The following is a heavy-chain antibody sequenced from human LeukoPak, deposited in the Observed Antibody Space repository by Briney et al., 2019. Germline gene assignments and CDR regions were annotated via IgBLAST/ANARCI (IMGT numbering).Heavy chain of an antibody. CDR2: VNQGGTEK. CDR1: GFTLSSQW. V-gene: IGHV3-7*01. CDR3: AREHYFYHMDG. J-gene: IGHJ6*03. Sequence: GALRLSCAASGFTLSSQWMSWVRQAPGKGLEWVANVNQGGTEKYYVDSVKGRFTISRDNAENSLYLQMNSLRAEDTAVYYCAREHYFYHMDGWGEGTTVTVSS.